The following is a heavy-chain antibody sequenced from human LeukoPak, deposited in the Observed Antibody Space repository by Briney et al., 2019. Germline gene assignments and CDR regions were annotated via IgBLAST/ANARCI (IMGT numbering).Heavy chain of an antibody. J-gene: IGHJ6*03. CDR1: GGSFSGYY. CDR3: ARGFIVGATSYYYYYMDV. D-gene: IGHD1-26*01. CDR2: INHSGST. V-gene: IGHV4-34*01. Sequence: PSETLSLTCAVYGGSFSGYYWSWIRQPPGTGLEWIGEINHSGSTNYNPSLKSRVTISVDTSKNQFSLKLSSVTAADTAVYYCARGFIVGATSYYYYYMDVWGKGTTVTVSS.